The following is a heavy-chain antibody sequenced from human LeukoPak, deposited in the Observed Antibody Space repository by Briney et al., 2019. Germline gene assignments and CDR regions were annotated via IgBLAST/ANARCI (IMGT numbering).Heavy chain of an antibody. Sequence: GGSLRLSCAASGFTFSSYGMHWVRQAPGKGLEWVAVIWYDGSNKYYADSVKGRFTISRDNSKNTLYLQMNSLRDEDTAVYYCARRGTTVTQFDYWGQGTLVTVSS. CDR3: ARRGTTVTQFDY. CDR2: IWYDGSNK. D-gene: IGHD4-17*01. V-gene: IGHV3-33*01. J-gene: IGHJ4*02. CDR1: GFTFSSYG.